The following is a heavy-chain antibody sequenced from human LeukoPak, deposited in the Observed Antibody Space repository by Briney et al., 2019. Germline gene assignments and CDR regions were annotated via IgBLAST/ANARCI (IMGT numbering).Heavy chain of an antibody. Sequence: GGSLRLSCAASGFTFSSYAMHWVRQAPGKGLEWVAVISYDGSNKYYADSMKGRFTISRDNSKNTLYLQMNSLRAEDTAVYYCARAAIAVAGIDYWGQGTLVTVSS. D-gene: IGHD6-19*01. CDR3: ARAAIAVAGIDY. J-gene: IGHJ4*02. CDR2: ISYDGSNK. V-gene: IGHV3-30-3*01. CDR1: GFTFSSYA.